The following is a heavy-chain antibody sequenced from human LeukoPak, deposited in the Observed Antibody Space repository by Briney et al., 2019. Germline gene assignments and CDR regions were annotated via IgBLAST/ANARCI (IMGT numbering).Heavy chain of an antibody. CDR1: GFTFGDYR. CDR2: IRSKTYGGTT. Sequence: GGSLRVSCTAPGFTFGDYRMNWVRQAPGKGLEWVGFIRSKTYGGTTEYAASVKGRFTISRDDSKSIAYLQLNSLKSEDTAVYYCTRGRQTDHWGQGTLVTVSS. CDR3: TRGRQTDH. V-gene: IGHV3-49*04. J-gene: IGHJ5*02.